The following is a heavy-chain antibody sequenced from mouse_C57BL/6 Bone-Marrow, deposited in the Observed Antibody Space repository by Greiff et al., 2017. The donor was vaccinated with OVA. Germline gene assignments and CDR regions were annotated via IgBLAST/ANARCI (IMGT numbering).Heavy chain of an antibody. CDR1: GFTITNTY. CDR2: IDPATGNT. CDR3: ARTYGSSYGFAR. V-gene: IGHV14-3*01. J-gene: IGHJ3*01. D-gene: IGHD1-1*01. Sequence: VQLKESVAELVRPGASVKLSCTASGFTITNTYMHWVKQRPEQGLEWIGRIDPATGNTTNAPKFQGKATITADTSSNTAYLQLSSLTSEDTAIYYCARTYGSSYGFARWGQGTLVTVSA.